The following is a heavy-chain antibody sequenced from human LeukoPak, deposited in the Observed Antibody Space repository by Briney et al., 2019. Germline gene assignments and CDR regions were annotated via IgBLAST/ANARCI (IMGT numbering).Heavy chain of an antibody. Sequence: ASVKVSCKASGYTFTSYGISWVRQAPGQGLEWMGWISAYNGNTNYAQKLQGRVTMTTDTSTSTAYMELRSLRSDDTAVYYCARSSYYYSSGSYSHYYYYYYMDVWGKGTTVTVSS. CDR3: ARSSYYYSSGSYSHYYYYYYMDV. V-gene: IGHV1-18*01. J-gene: IGHJ6*03. D-gene: IGHD3-10*01. CDR2: ISAYNGNT. CDR1: GYTFTSYG.